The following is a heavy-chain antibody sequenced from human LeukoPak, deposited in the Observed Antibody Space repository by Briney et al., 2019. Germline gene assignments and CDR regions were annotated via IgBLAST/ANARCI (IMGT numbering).Heavy chain of an antibody. J-gene: IGHJ5*02. CDR2: INPDSGGT. Sequence: ASVKVSCKASGYSFSDYYINWVRQAPGQGPEWMGWINPDSGGTNYAQKFQGRVTMTRDTPITTVYMELSRLRFDDTAVFYCTREARAGNWFDPWGQGTLVTVS. V-gene: IGHV1-2*02. CDR3: TREARAGNWFDP. CDR1: GYSFSDYY. D-gene: IGHD5-12*01.